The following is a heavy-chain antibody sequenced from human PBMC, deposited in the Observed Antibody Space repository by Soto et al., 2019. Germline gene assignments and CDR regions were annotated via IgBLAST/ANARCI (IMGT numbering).Heavy chain of an antibody. J-gene: IGHJ6*02. CDR3: ARGGDFWSGYYSFYYYYGMDV. CDR2: IYYSGST. V-gene: IGHV4-59*08. D-gene: IGHD3-3*01. CDR1: GGYISSYY. Sequence: SETLSLTCTVSGGYISSYYWSWIRQPPGKGLEWIGYIYYSGSTNYNPSLKSRVTISVDTSKNQFSLKLSSVTAADTAVYYCARGGDFWSGYYSFYYYYGMDVWGQGTTVTVSS.